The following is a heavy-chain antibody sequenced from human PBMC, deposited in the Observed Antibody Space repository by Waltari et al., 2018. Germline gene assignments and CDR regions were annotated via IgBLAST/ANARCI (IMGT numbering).Heavy chain of an antibody. V-gene: IGHV4-39*02. CDR1: GGSISSSSYY. J-gene: IGHJ4*02. CDR3: ARDVDTAMADYFDY. Sequence: QLQLQESGPGLVKPSETLSLTCTVSGGSISSSSYYWGWIRQPPGKGREWIWIIYYSGSTYYNPSLKIRVTISVDTSKNQFSLKLSSVTAADTAVYYCARDVDTAMADYFDYWGQGTLVTVSS. D-gene: IGHD5-18*01. CDR2: IYYSGST.